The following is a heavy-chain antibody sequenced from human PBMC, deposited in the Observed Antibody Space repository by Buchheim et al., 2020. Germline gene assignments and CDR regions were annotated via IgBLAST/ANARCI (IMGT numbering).Heavy chain of an antibody. J-gene: IGHJ4*02. Sequence: VQLVESGGGVVQPGRSLRLSCAASGFTFSSYGMHWVRQAPGKGLEWVSLISWDGGSTYYADSVKGRFTISRDNSKNSLYLQMNSLRTEDTALYYCAKDVGYCTNGVCYGFDYWGQGTL. V-gene: IGHV3-43*01. CDR2: ISWDGGST. D-gene: IGHD2-8*01. CDR1: GFTFSSYG. CDR3: AKDVGYCTNGVCYGFDY.